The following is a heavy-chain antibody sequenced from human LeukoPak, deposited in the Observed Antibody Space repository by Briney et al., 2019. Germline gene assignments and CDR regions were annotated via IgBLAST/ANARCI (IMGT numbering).Heavy chain of an antibody. CDR3: EPPLQFLQS. D-gene: IGHD3-3*01. V-gene: IGHV3-23*01. CDR1: GLTFSTST. CDR2: INSSGGST. Sequence: GGSLRLSCATSGLTFSTSTMTWVRQAPGKGLEWVSTINSSGGSTYYALSVRGRFTISRDNSKNTLYLHMNNLRAEDTAVYYCEPPLQFLQSWGLGTLVIVSS. J-gene: IGHJ5*02.